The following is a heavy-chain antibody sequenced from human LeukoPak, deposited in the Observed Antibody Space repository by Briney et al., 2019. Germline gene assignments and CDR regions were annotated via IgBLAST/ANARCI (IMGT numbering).Heavy chain of an antibody. CDR2: INTNTGNP. CDR3: ARHYQTTGYDFWSGYRNYYYYYGMDV. J-gene: IGHJ6*02. CDR1: GYTFTSYA. Sequence: ASVKVSCKASGYTFTSYAMNWVRQAPGQGLEWMGWINTNTGNPTYAQGFTGRFVFSLDTSVSTAYLQISSLKAEDTAVYYCARHYQTTGYDFWSGYRNYYYYYGMDVWGQETTVTVSS. D-gene: IGHD3-3*01. V-gene: IGHV7-4-1*02.